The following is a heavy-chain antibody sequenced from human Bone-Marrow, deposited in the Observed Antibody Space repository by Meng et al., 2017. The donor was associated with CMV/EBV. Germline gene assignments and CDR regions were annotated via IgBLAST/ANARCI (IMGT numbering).Heavy chain of an antibody. D-gene: IGHD6-13*01. CDR3: AREGSDSSSWYHLYYYYGMDV. CDR2: MNPNSGNT. CDR1: GYTFTSYD. Sequence: ASVKVSCKASGYTFTSYDINWVRQATGQGLEWMGWMNPNSGNTGYAQKFQGRVTMTRNTSISTAYMELSSLRSEDTAVYYCAREGSDSSSWYHLYYYYGMDVWGPGPTVTVSS. J-gene: IGHJ6*01. V-gene: IGHV1-8*01.